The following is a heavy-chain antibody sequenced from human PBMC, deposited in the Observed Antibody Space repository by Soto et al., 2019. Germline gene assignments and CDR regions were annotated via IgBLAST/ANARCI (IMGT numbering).Heavy chain of an antibody. D-gene: IGHD6-6*01. CDR2: IYYSGST. CDR3: ARERPDGARLDP. CDR1: GGSINSGDYY. J-gene: IGHJ5*02. V-gene: IGHV4-30-4*01. Sequence: QVQLQESGPGLVKPSQTLSLTCTVSGGSINSGDYYWSWIRQPPGKGLEWIGYIYYSGSTYYNPSLNSRVTISVDTSKNQFSLKLSSVTAADTAVYYCARERPDGARLDPWGQGTLVTASS.